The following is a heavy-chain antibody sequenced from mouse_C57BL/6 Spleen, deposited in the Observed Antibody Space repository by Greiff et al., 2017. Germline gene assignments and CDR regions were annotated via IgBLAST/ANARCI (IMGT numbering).Heavy chain of an antibody. CDR2: INPSNGGT. CDR1: GYTFTSYW. V-gene: IGHV1-53*01. CDR3: ARGTTLLTKYARDY. D-gene: IGHD1-3*01. Sequence: QVQLQQSGTELVKPGASVKLSCKASGYTFTSYWMHWVKQRPGQGLEWIGNINPSNGGTNYNEKFKSKDTLTVDKSSSTAYMQLSSLTSEDTAVDYGARGTTLLTKYARDYWGQGTSVTVAS. J-gene: IGHJ4*01.